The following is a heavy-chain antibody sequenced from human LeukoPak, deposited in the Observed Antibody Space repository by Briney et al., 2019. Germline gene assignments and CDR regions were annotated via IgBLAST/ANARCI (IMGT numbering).Heavy chain of an antibody. V-gene: IGHV3-11*01. CDR2: ISSSGSTI. D-gene: IGHD3-10*01. J-gene: IGHJ4*02. Sequence: PGGSLRLSCAASGFTFSDYYMSWIRQAPGKGLEWVSYISSSGSTIYYADSVKGRFTISRDNAKNSLYLQMNSLRAEDTAVYYCARERRENYYGSGSYYKAPFDYWGQGTLVTVSS. CDR3: ARERRENYYGSGSYYKAPFDY. CDR1: GFTFSDYY.